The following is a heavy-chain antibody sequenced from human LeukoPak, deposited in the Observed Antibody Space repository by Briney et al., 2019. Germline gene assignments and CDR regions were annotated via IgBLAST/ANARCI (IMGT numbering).Heavy chain of an antibody. CDR2: IYPGDSDT. CDR1: GYSFTSYW. V-gene: IGHV5-51*01. Sequence: GESLKISCKGSGYSFTSYWIGWVRQMPGKGLEWMGIIYPGDSDTRYSPSFQGQVTISADKSISTAYLQWSSLKASDTAMYYCARRSDFIAVAGMIDYFDNWGQGTLVPVSS. D-gene: IGHD6-19*01. CDR3: ARRSDFIAVAGMIDYFDN. J-gene: IGHJ4*02.